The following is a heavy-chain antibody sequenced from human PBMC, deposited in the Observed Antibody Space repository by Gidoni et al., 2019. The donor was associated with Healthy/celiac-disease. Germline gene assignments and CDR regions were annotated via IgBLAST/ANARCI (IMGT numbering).Heavy chain of an antibody. Sequence: EVQLVESGGGLVKPGGSLRLSCAASGFTFSNAWMSWVRQAPGKGLEWVGRIKSKTDGGTTDYAAPVKGRFTISRDDSKNTLYLQMNSLKTEDTAVYYCTTDREQLEDFDYWGQGTLVTVSS. J-gene: IGHJ4*02. CDR1: GFTFSNAW. CDR2: IKSKTDGGTT. D-gene: IGHD6-13*01. CDR3: TTDREQLEDFDY. V-gene: IGHV3-15*01.